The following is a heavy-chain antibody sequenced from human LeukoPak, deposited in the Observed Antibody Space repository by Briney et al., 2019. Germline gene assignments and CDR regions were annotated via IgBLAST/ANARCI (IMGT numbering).Heavy chain of an antibody. CDR1: GDTFSSYA. V-gene: IGHV1-69*13. D-gene: IGHD5-12*01. CDR3: ARELLGGYGFDY. J-gene: IGHJ4*02. CDR2: IIPIFGTA. Sequence: GASVKVSCTASGDTFSSYAINWVRQAPGQGLGWMGGIIPIFGTANYAQKFQGTVTITADESTSTAYMELSSLRSEDTAVYYCARELLGGYGFDYWGQGTLVTVSS.